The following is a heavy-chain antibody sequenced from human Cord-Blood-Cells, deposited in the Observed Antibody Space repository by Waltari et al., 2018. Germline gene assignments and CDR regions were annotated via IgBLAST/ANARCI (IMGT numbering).Heavy chain of an antibody. CDR2: ISYDGSNK. Sequence: QVQLVESGGGVVQPGRSLRLSCAASGFTFSSSAMHWVRQAPGKGLEWVAVISYDGSNKYYADSVKGRFTISRDNSKNTLYLQMNSLRAEDTAVYYCARDSVRILTGSGADYWGQGTLVTVSS. CDR3: ARDSVRILTGSGADY. D-gene: IGHD3-9*01. V-gene: IGHV3-30*04. J-gene: IGHJ4*02. CDR1: GFTFSSSA.